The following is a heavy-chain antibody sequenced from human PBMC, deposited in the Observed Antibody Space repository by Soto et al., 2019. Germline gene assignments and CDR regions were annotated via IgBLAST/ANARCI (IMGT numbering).Heavy chain of an antibody. D-gene: IGHD1-26*01. CDR2: IDPSGTGT. CDR3: VRGGAAVGPSTPFDY. J-gene: IGHJ4*02. V-gene: IGHV1-46*03. CDR1: GYAFRYYY. Sequence: ASVKVSCKASGYAFRYYYMHWVRQAPGQGLEWMGVIDPSGTGTAYAQKFQGRVTITRDTSTSTMYMFLSSLGSEDTAVYYCVRGGAAVGPSTPFDYWGQGTLVTVSS.